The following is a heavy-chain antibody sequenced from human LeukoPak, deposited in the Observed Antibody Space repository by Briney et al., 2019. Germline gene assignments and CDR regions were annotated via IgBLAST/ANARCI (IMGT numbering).Heavy chain of an antibody. CDR1: GFTFSSYS. V-gene: IGHV3-21*01. J-gene: IGHJ3*02. Sequence: GGSLRLSCAASGFTFSSYSMNWVRQAPGKGLEWVSSISSSSSYIYYADSVKGRFTISRDNAKNSLYLQMNSLRAEDTAVYYCARENYGGNYHDAFDIWGQGTMVTASS. D-gene: IGHD4-23*01. CDR3: ARENYGGNYHDAFDI. CDR2: ISSSSSYI.